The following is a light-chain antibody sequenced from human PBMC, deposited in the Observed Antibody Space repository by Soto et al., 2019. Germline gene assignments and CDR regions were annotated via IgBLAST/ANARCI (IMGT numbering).Light chain of an antibody. Sequence: QSALTQPPSASGSRGQSVTISCTGTSSDVGAYKYVSWYQQYPGKAPKLMIYEVSKRPSGVPDRFSGSKSGNTASLTVSGLQAEEVADYYCTSYVGSDIWVFGGGTKVTVL. J-gene: IGLJ3*02. CDR2: EVS. CDR3: TSYVGSDIWV. V-gene: IGLV2-8*01. CDR1: SSDVGAYKY.